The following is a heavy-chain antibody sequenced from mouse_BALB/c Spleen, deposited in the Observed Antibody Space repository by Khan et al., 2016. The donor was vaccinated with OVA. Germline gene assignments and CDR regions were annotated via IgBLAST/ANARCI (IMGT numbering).Heavy chain of an antibody. J-gene: IGHJ3*01. V-gene: IGHV3-2*02. Sequence: EVQLQELGPGLVKPSQSLSLTCTVTGYSITSDYAWNWIRQFPGNKLEWMGYISYSGSTSYNPSLKSRISITRDTSKNQFFLQLNSVTTEDTATYYCARPVYSAWFAYWGQGTLVTVSA. D-gene: IGHD1-1*01. CDR2: ISYSGST. CDR3: ARPVYSAWFAY. CDR1: GYSITSDYA.